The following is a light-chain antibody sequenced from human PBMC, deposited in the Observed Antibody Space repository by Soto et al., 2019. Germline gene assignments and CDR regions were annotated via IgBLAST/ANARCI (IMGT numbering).Light chain of an antibody. J-gene: IGLJ2*01. Sequence: QSALTQPRSVSGSPGQSVTISCTGTSSDVGGYNYVSWYQQHPGKAPKLMIYDVSKRPSGVPDRFSGSKSGNTASLTISGLQAEDEADYYCCSYAVDVVFGGGTKLSVL. CDR2: DVS. CDR1: SSDVGGYNY. V-gene: IGLV2-11*01. CDR3: CSYAVDVV.